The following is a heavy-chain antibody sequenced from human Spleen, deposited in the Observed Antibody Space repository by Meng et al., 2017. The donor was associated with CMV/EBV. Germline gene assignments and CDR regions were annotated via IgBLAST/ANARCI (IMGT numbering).Heavy chain of an antibody. Sequence: CTVSGGSFSRGDYSWSWIRQPPGKGLEWIGYIYYSGSTHYSPSLKSRVTISLDTSKNHFSLRLSSVTAADTAVYYCARTAGTWWFDPWGQGALVTVSS. CDR3: ARTAGTWWFDP. D-gene: IGHD6-13*01. J-gene: IGHJ5*02. CDR1: GGSFSRGDYS. V-gene: IGHV4-30-4*08. CDR2: IYYSGST.